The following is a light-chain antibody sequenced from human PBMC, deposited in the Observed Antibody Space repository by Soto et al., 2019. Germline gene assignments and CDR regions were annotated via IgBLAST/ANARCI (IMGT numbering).Light chain of an antibody. Sequence: ETVLTQSPGTLSLSPGDRATLSCRASQSVNSNYLAWYQQIPGQAPSLLIYGVSNRATGIPDRFSGSGSGTDFTLTISRLEPEDFAMYYCQQNGNSRYTFGQGTKLEIK. CDR1: QSVNSNY. J-gene: IGKJ2*01. CDR3: QQNGNSRYT. CDR2: GVS. V-gene: IGKV3-20*01.